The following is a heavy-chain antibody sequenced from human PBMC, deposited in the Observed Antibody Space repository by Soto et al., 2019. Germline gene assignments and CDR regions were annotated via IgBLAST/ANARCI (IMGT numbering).Heavy chain of an antibody. CDR3: ARDYGRDGYNPLDY. J-gene: IGHJ4*02. CDR1: GFTFSSYA. V-gene: IGHV3-30-3*01. CDR2: ISYDGSNK. D-gene: IGHD5-12*01. Sequence: PGGSLRLSCAASGFTFSSYAMHWVRQAPGKGLEWVAVISYDGSNKYYADSVKGRFTISRDNSKNTLYLQMNSLRAEDTAVYYCARDYGRDGYNPLDYWGQGTLVTVSS.